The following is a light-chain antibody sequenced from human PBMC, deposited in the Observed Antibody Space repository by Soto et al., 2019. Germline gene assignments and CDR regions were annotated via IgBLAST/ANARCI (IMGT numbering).Light chain of an antibody. Sequence: QSALTQPASVSGSPGQSITISCTGTSSDVGSYNLVSWYQQHPGKAPKLMIYEVSKRPSGVSNRFSGSKSGNTASLTFSGLQGEDEADYYCCSYAGSYVVFGGGTELTVL. V-gene: IGLV2-23*02. CDR3: CSYAGSYVV. CDR1: SSDVGSYNL. CDR2: EVS. J-gene: IGLJ2*01.